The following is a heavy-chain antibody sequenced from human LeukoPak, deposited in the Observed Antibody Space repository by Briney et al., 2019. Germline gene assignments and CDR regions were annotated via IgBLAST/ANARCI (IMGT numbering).Heavy chain of an antibody. CDR1: GGSFSGYY. J-gene: IGHJ4*02. CDR3: ARAAAGNLDY. D-gene: IGHD6-13*01. CDR2: INHSGST. V-gene: IGHV4-34*01. Sequence: RPSETLSLTCAVYGGSFSGYYWSWIRQPPGKGLERIGEINHSGSTNYNPSLKSRVTISVDTSKNQFSLKLSSVTAADTAVYYCARAAAGNLDYWGQGTLVTVSS.